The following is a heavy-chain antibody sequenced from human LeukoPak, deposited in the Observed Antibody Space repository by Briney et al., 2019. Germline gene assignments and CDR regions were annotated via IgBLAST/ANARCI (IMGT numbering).Heavy chain of an antibody. Sequence: ASVRVSCAASGDTLSIYAMSCVPQAPGQGREGRGSIIPIFGIANYAQKFQGRVTITADKSTSTAYMELSSLRSEDTAVYYCARDWVPVGGVDNDGMDVWGQGTTVTVSS. CDR2: IIPIFGIA. V-gene: IGHV1-69*04. CDR1: GDTLSIYA. J-gene: IGHJ6*02. D-gene: IGHD5-12*01. CDR3: ARDWVPVGGVDNDGMDV.